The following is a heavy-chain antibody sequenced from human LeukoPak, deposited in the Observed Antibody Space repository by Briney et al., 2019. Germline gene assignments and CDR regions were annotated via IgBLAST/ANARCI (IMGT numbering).Heavy chain of an antibody. CDR1: GFTFSSYA. V-gene: IGHV3-23*01. CDR2: ISASGDST. CDR3: ASEIGGPTV. J-gene: IGHJ4*02. D-gene: IGHD1-26*01. Sequence: PGGSLRLSCAASGFTFSSYAMNWVRQAPGKGLEWVSSISASGDSTHYADSVKGRFSLSRDNSRNTLYVQMNSLRAEDTAVYYCASEIGGPTVWGQGTLVTVSS.